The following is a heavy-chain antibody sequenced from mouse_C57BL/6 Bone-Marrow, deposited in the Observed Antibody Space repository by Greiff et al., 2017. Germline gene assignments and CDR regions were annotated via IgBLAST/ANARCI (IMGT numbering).Heavy chain of an antibody. CDR1: GYTFTSYW. V-gene: IGHV1-55*01. CDR3: AREDWRFYYAMDY. J-gene: IGHJ4*01. CDR2: IYPGSGST. D-gene: IGHD4-1*01. Sequence: VQLQQPGAELVKPGASVKMSCKASGYTFTSYWITWVKQRPGQGLEWIGDIYPGSGSTNYNEKFKSKATLTVDTSSSTAYMQISSLTSEDSAVYYCAREDWRFYYAMDYWGQGTSVTVSS.